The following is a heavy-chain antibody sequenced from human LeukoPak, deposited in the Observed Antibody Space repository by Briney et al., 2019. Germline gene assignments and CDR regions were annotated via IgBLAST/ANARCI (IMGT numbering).Heavy chain of an antibody. Sequence: GGSLRLSCAASGLTFRSFAMSWVRQAPGKGLEWVSTIDDGGSNIYYADSVKGRFTISRDNSKNTLYLQMNSLRAEDTAIYYCAKARGRSEILFGEPLDVWGQGTTVTVSS. V-gene: IGHV3-23*01. CDR1: GLTFRSFA. CDR2: IDDGGSNI. D-gene: IGHD3-10*01. CDR3: AKARGRSEILFGEPLDV. J-gene: IGHJ6*02.